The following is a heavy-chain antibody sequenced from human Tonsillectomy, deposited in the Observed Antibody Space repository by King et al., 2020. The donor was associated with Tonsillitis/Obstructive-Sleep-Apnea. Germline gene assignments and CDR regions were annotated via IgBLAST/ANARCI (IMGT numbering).Heavy chain of an antibody. CDR3: AREAPGYYYMDV. CDR2: ISSSSSYI. V-gene: IGHV3-21*01. CDR1: GFTFRSYS. Sequence: QLVQSGGGLVKPGGSLRLSCAASGFTFRSYSMNWVRQAPGKGLEWVSSISSSSSYIYYADSVKGRFTISRDNAKNSLYLQMNSLRVDDTAVYYCAREAPGYYYMDVWGKGTTVTVSS. J-gene: IGHJ6*03.